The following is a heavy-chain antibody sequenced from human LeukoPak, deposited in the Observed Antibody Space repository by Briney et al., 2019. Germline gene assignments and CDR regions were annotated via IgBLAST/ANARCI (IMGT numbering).Heavy chain of an antibody. CDR1: GGSISSSRYY. J-gene: IGHJ4*02. CDR2: IHSSGST. D-gene: IGHD6-13*01. CDR3: ASRVGRSSRSDY. V-gene: IGHV4-39*01. Sequence: SETLSLTCTVSGGSISSSRYYWVWIRQPPGKGLEWIVNIHSSGSTYYNPALRSRVSISEDMSKTQFSLTLNSVTAAHTAVYYCASRVGRSSRSDYWGQGTLVTVSS.